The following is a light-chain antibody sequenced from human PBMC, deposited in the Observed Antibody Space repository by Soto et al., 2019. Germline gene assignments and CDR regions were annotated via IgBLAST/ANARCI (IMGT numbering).Light chain of an antibody. CDR1: QTINDN. V-gene: IGKV3-15*01. CDR2: GAS. J-gene: IGKJ1*01. Sequence: VITQAPATLSVSPGQRATLCGRASQTINDNVAWYQLKDGQVPRLVIYGASTRATDIPARFSGSGSGTEFTLTISSLQSEDFAEYHCQQYNNWPQTFGQGTKVDIK. CDR3: QQYNNWPQT.